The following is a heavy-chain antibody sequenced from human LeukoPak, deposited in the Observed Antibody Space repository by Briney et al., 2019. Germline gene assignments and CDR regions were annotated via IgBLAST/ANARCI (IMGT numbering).Heavy chain of an antibody. D-gene: IGHD3-9*01. CDR1: GFTFGDYA. Sequence: PGRSLRLSCSGSGFTFGDYAMSWVRQAPGKGLEWVGFIRSKAYGGTTEYAASVKGRFTISRDDYKSIAYLHMNSLKTEDTAVYYCTRDSMTGVHRYHYYYYMDVWGKGTTVTISS. CDR3: TRDSMTGVHRYHYYYYMDV. V-gene: IGHV3-49*04. CDR2: IRSKAYGGTT. J-gene: IGHJ6*03.